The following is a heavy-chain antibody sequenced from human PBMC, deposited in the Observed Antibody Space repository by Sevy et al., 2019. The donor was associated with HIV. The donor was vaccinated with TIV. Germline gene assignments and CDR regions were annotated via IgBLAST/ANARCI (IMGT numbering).Heavy chain of an antibody. Sequence: GGSLRLSCAAPGFSFSTYAMSWVRQAPGMGLEWVSAISIAGDNTYYADSVKGRFTISRDNSKNTVHLQMNGLRAEDTAIYYCAKESDYWGRGTLVTVSS. J-gene: IGHJ4*02. CDR3: AKESDY. CDR1: GFSFSTYA. V-gene: IGHV3-23*01. CDR2: ISIAGDNT.